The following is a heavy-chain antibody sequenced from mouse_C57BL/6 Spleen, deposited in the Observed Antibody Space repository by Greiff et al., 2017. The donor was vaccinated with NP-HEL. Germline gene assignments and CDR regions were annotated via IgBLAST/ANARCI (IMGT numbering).Heavy chain of an antibody. CDR2: IYPGDGDT. J-gene: IGHJ1*03. CDR1: GYAFSSSW. Sequence: VQLQQSGPELVKPGASVKISCKASGYAFSSSWMNWVKQRPGKGLEWIGRIYPGDGDTNYNGKFKGKATLTADKSSSTAYMQLSSLTSEDSAVDVCARYYSNYGWYFDVWGTGTTVTVSS. D-gene: IGHD2-5*01. V-gene: IGHV1-82*01. CDR3: ARYYSNYGWYFDV.